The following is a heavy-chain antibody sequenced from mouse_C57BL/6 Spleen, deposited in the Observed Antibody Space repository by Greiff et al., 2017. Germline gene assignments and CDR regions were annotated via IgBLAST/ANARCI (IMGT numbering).Heavy chain of an antibody. Sequence: QVQLKQPGAELVKPGASVKLSCKASGYTFTSYWMQWVKQRPGQGLEWIGEIDPSDSYTNYNQKFKGKATLTVDTSSSTAYMQLSSLTSEDSAVYYCASSGYSNYYAMEYWGQGTSVTVAS. CDR2: IDPSDSYT. D-gene: IGHD2-5*01. J-gene: IGHJ4*01. CDR3: ASSGYSNYYAMEY. V-gene: IGHV1-50*01. CDR1: GYTFTSYW.